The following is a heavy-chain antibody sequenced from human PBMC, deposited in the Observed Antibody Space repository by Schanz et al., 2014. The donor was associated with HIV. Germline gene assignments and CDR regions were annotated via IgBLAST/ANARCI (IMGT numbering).Heavy chain of an antibody. J-gene: IGHJ5*01. CDR2: ISHDGTKK. CDR3: VRGLLFQGFFDS. V-gene: IGHV3-33*05. CDR1: GFSFSSYG. D-gene: IGHD3-10*01. Sequence: QVQLVESGGGVVRPGRSLRLSCVASGFSFSSYGMYWVRQAPGKGLEWVAVISHDGTKKHYADSVRGRFTISRDNSKNTLYLQMNSLRAEDTAVYYCVRGLLFQGFFDSWGQGALVTVSS.